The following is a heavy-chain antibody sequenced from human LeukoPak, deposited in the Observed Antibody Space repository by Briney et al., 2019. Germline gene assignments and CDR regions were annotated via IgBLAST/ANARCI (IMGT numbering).Heavy chain of an antibody. CDR1: GFTFSSYS. Sequence: GGSLRLSCAASGFTFSSYSMNWVRQAPGKGLEWVSSTSSSSSYIYYADSVKGRFTISRDDAKNSLYLQMNSLRAEDTAVYYCARDRNHYYDSEADAFDIWGQGTMVTVSS. CDR3: ARDRNHYYDSEADAFDI. CDR2: TSSSSSYI. J-gene: IGHJ3*02. V-gene: IGHV3-21*01. D-gene: IGHD3-22*01.